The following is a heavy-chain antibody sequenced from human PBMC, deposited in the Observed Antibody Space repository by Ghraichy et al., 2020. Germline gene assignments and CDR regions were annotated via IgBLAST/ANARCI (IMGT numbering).Heavy chain of an antibody. J-gene: IGHJ6*03. CDR1: GGSISTSSYY. V-gene: IGHV4-39*01. CDR2: IYYSGST. D-gene: IGHD2-15*01. CDR3: ARHVTEGGFLIVVPVIYFMDV. Sequence: SETLSLTCSVSGGSISTSSYYWGWIRQPPGKGLEWTGSIYYSGSTSFNPSLKSRVTISIDTSKNQFSLKVRSVTAADTAVYYCARHVTEGGFLIVVPVIYFMDVWGKGTTVTVSS.